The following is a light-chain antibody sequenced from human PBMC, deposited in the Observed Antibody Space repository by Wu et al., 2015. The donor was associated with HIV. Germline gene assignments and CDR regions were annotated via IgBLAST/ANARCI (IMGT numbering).Light chain of an antibody. V-gene: IGKV1-9*01. J-gene: IGKJ4*01. CDR2: TAD. Sequence: DIQLTQSPSFLSTSVGARVTITCRASEDISSYLAWFQQKPGKAPKLLIYTADTLQSGVPSRFSGSGSGTEFTLTISSLQPEDFASYYCQQLNSYPLTFGGGTKVEIK. CDR3: QQLNSYPLT. CDR1: EDISSY.